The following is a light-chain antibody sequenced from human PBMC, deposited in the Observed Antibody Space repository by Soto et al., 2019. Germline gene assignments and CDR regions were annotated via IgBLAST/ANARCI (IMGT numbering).Light chain of an antibody. CDR3: SSYTSSGTVI. Sequence: QSALTQPASVSGSPGQSITISCTGTSSDVGGYNYVCWYQQYPGKVPKLIIYAVTDRPSGVSNRFSGSKSGNTASLIISGLQAEDEADYYCSSYTSSGTVIFGGGTKLTVL. CDR1: SSDVGGYNY. J-gene: IGLJ2*01. V-gene: IGLV2-14*01. CDR2: AVT.